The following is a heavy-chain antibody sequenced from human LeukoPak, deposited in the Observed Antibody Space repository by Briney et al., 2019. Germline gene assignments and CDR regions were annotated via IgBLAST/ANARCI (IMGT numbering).Heavy chain of an antibody. D-gene: IGHD6-13*01. CDR1: GYTFTSYG. J-gene: IGHJ4*02. CDR2: ISAYNGNT. CDR3: ASFRSAAGPGYRDY. V-gene: IGHV1-18*01. Sequence: GASGKVSCKASGYTFTSYGISWVRQAPGQGLEGRGWISAYNGNTNYAQKLQGRVTMTTDTSTSTAYMELRSLRSDDTAVYYCASFRSAAGPGYRDYWGQGTLVTVSS.